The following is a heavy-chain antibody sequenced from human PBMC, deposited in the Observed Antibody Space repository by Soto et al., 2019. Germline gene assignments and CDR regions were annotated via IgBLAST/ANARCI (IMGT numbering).Heavy chain of an antibody. Sequence: GGSLRLSCAASGFTFSSYSMNWVRQAPGKGLEWVSYISSSSSTIYYAESVKGRFTISRDNAKNSLYLQMNSLRAEDTAVYYCARESSSWYVDAFDIWGQGTMVTVSS. D-gene: IGHD6-13*01. J-gene: IGHJ3*02. V-gene: IGHV3-48*01. CDR3: ARESSSWYVDAFDI. CDR2: ISSSSSTI. CDR1: GFTFSSYS.